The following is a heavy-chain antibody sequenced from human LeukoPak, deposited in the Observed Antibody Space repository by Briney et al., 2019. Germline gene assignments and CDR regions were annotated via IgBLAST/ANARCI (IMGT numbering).Heavy chain of an antibody. CDR1: GFTFSDYY. Sequence: TGGSLRLSCAASGFTFSDYYMSWIRQAPGKGLEWVSYISSSGSTIYYADSVKGRFTISRDNAKNSLYLQMNSLRAEDTAVYYCASTDFWSGYSFDYWGQGTLVTVSS. D-gene: IGHD3-3*01. V-gene: IGHV3-11*04. CDR3: ASTDFWSGYSFDY. CDR2: ISSSGSTI. J-gene: IGHJ4*02.